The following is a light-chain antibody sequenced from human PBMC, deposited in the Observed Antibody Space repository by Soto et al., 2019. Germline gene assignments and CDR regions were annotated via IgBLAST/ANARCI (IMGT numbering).Light chain of an antibody. Sequence: IVMTQSPESLALSLSERATINCKSSQTVLYSGNNLNYLAWYQQKPGQPPRLLIYWASTRDSGVPDRFSGSGSGTDFTLTISNLQDEDVAIYYCQQYINDLPAFGQGTNVDIK. CDR1: QTVLYSGNNLNY. V-gene: IGKV4-1*01. CDR3: QQYINDLPA. J-gene: IGKJ1*01. CDR2: WAS.